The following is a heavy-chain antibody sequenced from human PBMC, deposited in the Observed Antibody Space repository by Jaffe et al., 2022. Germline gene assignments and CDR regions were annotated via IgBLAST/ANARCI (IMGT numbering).Heavy chain of an antibody. CDR3: ARESRWLDTSLY. CDR1: GGTFSSYT. J-gene: IGHJ4*02. V-gene: IGHV1-69*08. Sequence: QVQLVQSGAEVKKPGSSVKVSCKASGGTFSSYTISWVRQAPGQGLEWMGRIIPILGIANYAQKFQGRVTITADKSTSTAYMELSSLRSEDTAVYYCARESRWLDTSLYWGQGTLVTVSS. D-gene: IGHD6-19*01. CDR2: IIPILGIA.